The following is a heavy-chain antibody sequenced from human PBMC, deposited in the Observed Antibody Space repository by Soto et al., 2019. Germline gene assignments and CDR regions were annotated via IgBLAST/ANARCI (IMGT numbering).Heavy chain of an antibody. Sequence: GGSLRLSCAASGFTVSSNYMSWVRQAPGKGLEWVSVIYSGGSTYYADSVKGRFTISRDNSKNTLYLQMNSLRAEDTAVYYCARDPQQRVGGYSSSYRDVGGKGTPVTVPS. V-gene: IGHV3-66*01. CDR2: IYSGGST. J-gene: IGHJ6*03. D-gene: IGHD6-13*01. CDR1: GFTVSSNY. CDR3: ARDPQQRVGGYSSSYRDV.